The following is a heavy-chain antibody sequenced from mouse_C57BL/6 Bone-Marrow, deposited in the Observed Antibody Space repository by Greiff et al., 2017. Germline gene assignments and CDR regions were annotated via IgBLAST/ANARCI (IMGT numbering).Heavy chain of an antibody. Sequence: VQLQQSGAELAKPGASVKLSCKASGYTFTSYWMHWVKQRPGQGLEWIGYINPSSGYTKYNQKFKDKAPLTADKSSSTAYMQLSSLTYEDSAVYYCARSNRDYWGQGTTLTVAS. CDR2: INPSSGYT. D-gene: IGHD4-1*01. CDR1: GYTFTSYW. V-gene: IGHV1-7*01. CDR3: ARSNRDY. J-gene: IGHJ2*01.